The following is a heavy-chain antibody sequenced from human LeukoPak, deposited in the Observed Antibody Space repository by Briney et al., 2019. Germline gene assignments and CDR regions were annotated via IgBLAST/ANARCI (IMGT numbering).Heavy chain of an antibody. CDR1: GFIFRSYE. D-gene: IGHD6-13*01. Sequence: PGGSLRLSCAASGFIFRSYEMNWVRQAPGKGLEWVSYISSSGSPIFYADSMKGRFTISRDNAENSLYPQMNSLRAEDTGVYYCARVAAGAFDIWGQGTMVAVSS. CDR2: ISSSGSPI. V-gene: IGHV3-48*03. J-gene: IGHJ3*02. CDR3: ARVAAGAFDI.